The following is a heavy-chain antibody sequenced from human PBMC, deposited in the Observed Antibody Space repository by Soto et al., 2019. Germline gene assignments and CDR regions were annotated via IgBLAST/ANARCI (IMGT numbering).Heavy chain of an antibody. J-gene: IGHJ4*02. CDR2: ISSTGALM. CDR3: ARDRLARGIPVAGRIDY. Sequence: GGSLRLSCAAAGFSVSTSHMSWVRQAPGKGLEWVSSISSTGALMYYADSVKGRFTISRDDADNSLYLQMNSLRVEDTAVYYCARDRLARGIPVAGRIDYWGQGALVTVSS. V-gene: IGHV3-21*01. D-gene: IGHD6-19*01. CDR1: GFSVSTSH.